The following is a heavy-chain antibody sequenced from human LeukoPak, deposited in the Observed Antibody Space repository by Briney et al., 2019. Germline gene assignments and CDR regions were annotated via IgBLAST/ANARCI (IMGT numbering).Heavy chain of an antibody. Sequence: PGGSLRLSCAASGFTFSSYEMNWVRQAPGKGLEWVSYISSSGSTIYYADSVKGRFTISRDNAKNTLYLQMNSLRAEDTAVYYCARDYSNYVYYYYYYMDVWGRGTTVTISS. CDR1: GFTFSSYE. D-gene: IGHD4-11*01. J-gene: IGHJ6*03. V-gene: IGHV3-48*03. CDR2: ISSSGSTI. CDR3: ARDYSNYVYYYYYYMDV.